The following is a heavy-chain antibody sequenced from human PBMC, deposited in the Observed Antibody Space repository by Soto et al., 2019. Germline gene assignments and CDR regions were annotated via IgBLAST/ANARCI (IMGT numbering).Heavy chain of an antibody. V-gene: IGHV4-31*11. J-gene: IGHJ5*01. CDR1: GVSVDSGYYY. Sequence: HVQLQESGPGLVKPSQTLSLTCAVSGVSVDSGYYYWSWTRQHPGKGLENIGYTYYSGRTYDNLSLSSRVTIVVDTSKNLDSVSLRSVTAADTAIYYCARGIAADYLLLLAWFDTWGHGSLVTVSS. D-gene: IGHD4-17*01. CDR3: ARGIAADYLLLLAWFDT. CDR2: TYYSGRT.